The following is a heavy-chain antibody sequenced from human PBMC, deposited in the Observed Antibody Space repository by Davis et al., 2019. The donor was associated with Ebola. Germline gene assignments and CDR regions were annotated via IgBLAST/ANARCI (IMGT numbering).Heavy chain of an antibody. D-gene: IGHD6-13*01. CDR3: ARDEQQLTSHYYGMDV. J-gene: IGHJ6*02. CDR2: IWYDGSNK. Sequence: GGSLRLSCAASGFTFSSYGMHWVRQAPGKGLEWVAVIWYDGSNKYYADSVKGRFTISRDNSKNTLYLQMNSLRAEDTAVYYCARDEQQLTSHYYGMDVWGQGTTVTVSS. CDR1: GFTFSSYG. V-gene: IGHV3-33*01.